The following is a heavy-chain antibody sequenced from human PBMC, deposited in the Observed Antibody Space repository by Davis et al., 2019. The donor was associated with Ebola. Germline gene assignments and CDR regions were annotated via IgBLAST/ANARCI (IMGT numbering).Heavy chain of an antibody. V-gene: IGHV3-74*01. D-gene: IGHD6-13*01. CDR3: ARGGEAAGTSWFDP. CDR2: INNDGSST. CDR1: GFASSTYW. J-gene: IGHJ5*02. Sequence: PSETLSLTCAVSGFASSTYWIHLVRHATAQGLVWVARINNDGSSTSYADSVKGRFSISRDNAKNTLYLQMNSLRVEDTAVYYCARGGEAAGTSWFDPWGTGTLVTVSS.